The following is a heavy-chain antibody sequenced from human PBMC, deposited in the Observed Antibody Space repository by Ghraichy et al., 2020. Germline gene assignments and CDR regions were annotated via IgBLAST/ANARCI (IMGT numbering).Heavy chain of an antibody. Sequence: GGSLRLSCAASGFTFSSYSMNWVRQAPGKGLEWVSSITSSSSYIYYADSVKGRFTISRDNAKNSLYLQMNSLRAEDTAVYYCARDTPGYRGALYYYMDVWGKGTTVTVSS. CDR1: GFTFSSYS. J-gene: IGHJ6*03. CDR3: ARDTPGYRGALYYYMDV. D-gene: IGHD6-13*01. V-gene: IGHV3-21*01. CDR2: ITSSSSYI.